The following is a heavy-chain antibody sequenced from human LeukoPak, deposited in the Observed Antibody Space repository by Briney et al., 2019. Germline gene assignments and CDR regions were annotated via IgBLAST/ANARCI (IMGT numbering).Heavy chain of an antibody. CDR1: GGSISSSSYY. CDR3: ARAEQTYSSPEYFQH. J-gene: IGHJ1*01. V-gene: IGHV4-39*07. D-gene: IGHD6-13*01. CDR2: IYYSGST. Sequence: SETLSLTCTVSGGSISSSSYYWGWIRQPPGKGLEWIGSIYYSGSTYYNPSLKSRVTISVDTSKNQFSLKLSSVTAADTAVYYCARAEQTYSSPEYFQHWGQGTLVTVSS.